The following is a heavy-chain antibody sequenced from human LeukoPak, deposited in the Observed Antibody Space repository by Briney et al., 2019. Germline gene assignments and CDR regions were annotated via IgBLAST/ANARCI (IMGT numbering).Heavy chain of an antibody. CDR2: IYYSGST. D-gene: IGHD5-24*01. CDR1: GGSISSSSYY. V-gene: IGHV4-39*07. CDR3: ASRTSRDGYNEWLVPLYFQH. Sequence: PSETLSLTCTVSGGSISSSSYYWGWIRQPPGKGLECIGSIYYSGSTYYNPSLKSRVTISVDTSKNQFSLKLSSVTAADTAVYYCASRTSRDGYNEWLVPLYFQHWGQGTLVTVSS. J-gene: IGHJ1*01.